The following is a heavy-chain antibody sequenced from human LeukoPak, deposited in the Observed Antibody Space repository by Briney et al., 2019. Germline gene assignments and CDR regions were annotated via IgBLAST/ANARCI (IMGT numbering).Heavy chain of an antibody. Sequence: SETLSLTCAVYGGSFSGYYWSWIRQPPGKGLEWIGEINHSGSTNYNPSLKSRVTISVDTSKDQFSLKLSSVTAADTAVYYCARLSQIVAFDIWGQGTMVTVSS. CDR1: GGSFSGYY. CDR2: INHSGST. CDR3: ARLSQIVAFDI. J-gene: IGHJ3*02. V-gene: IGHV4-34*01. D-gene: IGHD6-6*01.